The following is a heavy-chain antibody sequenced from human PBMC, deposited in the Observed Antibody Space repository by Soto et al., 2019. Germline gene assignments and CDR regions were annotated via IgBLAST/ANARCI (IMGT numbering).Heavy chain of an antibody. V-gene: IGHV3-9*01. D-gene: IGHD5-18*01. CDR1: GFTFDDYA. CDR2: ISWNSGSI. CDR3: AKELVGYSYGYGAFDI. Sequence: SLRLSCAASGFTFDDYAMHWVRQAPGKGLEWVSGISWNSGSIGYADSVKGRFTISRDNAKNSLYLQMNSLRAEDTALYYCAKELVGYSYGYGAFDIWGQGTMVTVSS. J-gene: IGHJ3*02.